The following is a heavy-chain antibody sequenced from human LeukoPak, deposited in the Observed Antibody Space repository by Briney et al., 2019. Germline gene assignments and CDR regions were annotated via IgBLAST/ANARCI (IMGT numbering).Heavy chain of an antibody. CDR3: ARSTDLFYFDY. D-gene: IGHD3-3*01. V-gene: IGHV1-46*01. CDR1: GYTFTSYY. CDR2: INPSGAGT. Sequence: GASVKVSCKASGYTFTSYYMHWVRQAPGQGLEWMGIINPSGAGTTYAQKLQGRVTMTRDTSTSTVYMELSSLRSEDTAVYYCARSTDLFYFDYWGQGTLVTVSS. J-gene: IGHJ4*02.